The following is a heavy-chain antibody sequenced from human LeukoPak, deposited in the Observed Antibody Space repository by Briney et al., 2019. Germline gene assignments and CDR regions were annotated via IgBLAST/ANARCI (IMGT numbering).Heavy chain of an antibody. V-gene: IGHV1-18*01. J-gene: IGHJ4*02. Sequence: ASVKVSCKASGYTFTSYGISWVRQAPGQGLEWMGWISAYNGNTNYAQKLQGRVTMTTDTSTSTAYMELRSLRSDDTAVYYCARWAYGRWLQSGGQIDYGGQGTLVTVSS. CDR3: ARWAYGRWLQSGGQIDY. CDR2: ISAYNGNT. CDR1: GYTFTSYG. D-gene: IGHD5-24*01.